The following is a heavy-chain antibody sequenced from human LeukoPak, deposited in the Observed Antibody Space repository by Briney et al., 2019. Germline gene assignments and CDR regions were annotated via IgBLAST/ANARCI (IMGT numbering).Heavy chain of an antibody. J-gene: IGHJ4*02. CDR2: IYTSGST. D-gene: IGHD5-12*01. V-gene: IGHV4-4*07. Sequence: PSETMSLTCTVYGGFISSYYWSWIRQPAGKGLEWIGRIYTSGSTNYNPSLKSRVTMSVDTSKNQFSLKLSSVTAADTAVYYCARDLAGPRGYSGYETEYYFDYWGQGTLVTVSS. CDR3: ARDLAGPRGYSGYETEYYFDY. CDR1: GGFISSYY.